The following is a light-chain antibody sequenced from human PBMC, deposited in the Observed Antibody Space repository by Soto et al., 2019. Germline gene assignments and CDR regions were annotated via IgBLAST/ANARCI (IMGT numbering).Light chain of an antibody. CDR3: CSFAGSRTFG. V-gene: IGLV2-23*01. CDR2: EGS. CDR1: SSDVGAYNL. Sequence: QSALTQPASVSGSPEQSITISCTGSSSDVGAYNLVSWYQQHPGKAPRLIIYEGSKRPSGISHRFSGSKSDNTASLTISGLRAEDEAHYPFCSFAGSRTFGFGRGTKLTVL. J-gene: IGLJ2*01.